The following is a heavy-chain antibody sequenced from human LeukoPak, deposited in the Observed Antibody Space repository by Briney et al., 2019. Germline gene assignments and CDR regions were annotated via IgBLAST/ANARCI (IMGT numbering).Heavy chain of an antibody. J-gene: IGHJ3*02. V-gene: IGHV1-2*06. CDR2: INPNSGDT. CDR3: ARPLDTAMGPDAFDI. Sequence: ASVKVSCKASGYTFIGSYINWVRQAPGQGLEWMGRINPNSGDTNVAQKFQGRVTMTRDTSISTAYMELSRLRSDDTAVYYCARPLDTAMGPDAFDIWGQGTMVTVSS. D-gene: IGHD5-18*01. CDR1: GYTFIGSY.